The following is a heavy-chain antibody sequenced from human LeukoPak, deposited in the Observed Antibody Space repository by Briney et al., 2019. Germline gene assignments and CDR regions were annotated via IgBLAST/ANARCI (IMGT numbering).Heavy chain of an antibody. CDR3: ATKGGSDRYIGS. D-gene: IGHD1-26*01. Sequence: GGSLRLSCAASGFTVTNAWMTWVRQAPGKGLEWVGRIKSKTDGGATDYAAPVKGRFTISGDDSKNTLYLQMNSLKTEDTAVYYCATKGGSDRYIGSWGQGTLVTVSS. CDR1: GFTVTNAW. CDR2: IKSKTDGGAT. V-gene: IGHV3-15*01. J-gene: IGHJ4*02.